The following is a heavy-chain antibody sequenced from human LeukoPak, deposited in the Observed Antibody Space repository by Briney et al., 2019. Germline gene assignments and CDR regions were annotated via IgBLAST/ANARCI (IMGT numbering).Heavy chain of an antibody. D-gene: IGHD3-22*01. J-gene: IGHJ4*02. CDR3: AKAVDGRGYYFERGADF. V-gene: IGHV3-23*01. Sequence: GGSLRLSCAASEFTLSSYAMSWVRQAPGKGLEWVSSISGNGAHPYYADSVKGRFTISRDFSRNAVYLQMSSHRVEDTAEYYCAKAVDGRGYYFERGADFWGQGTMVTVSS. CDR1: EFTLSSYA. CDR2: ISGNGAHP.